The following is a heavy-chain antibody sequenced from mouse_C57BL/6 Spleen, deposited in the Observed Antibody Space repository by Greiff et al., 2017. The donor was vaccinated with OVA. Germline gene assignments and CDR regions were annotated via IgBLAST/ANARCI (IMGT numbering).Heavy chain of an antibody. CDR3: ARGGGGYFDY. Sequence: VQLQESDAELVKPGASVKISCKVSGYTFTDHTIHWMKQRPEQGLEWIGYIYPRDGSTNYNEKFKGKATLTVDKSSSTAYMQLSSLTSEDSAVYYCARGGGGYFDYWGQGTTLTVSS. V-gene: IGHV1-78*01. J-gene: IGHJ2*01. CDR1: GYTFTDHT. CDR2: IYPRDGST.